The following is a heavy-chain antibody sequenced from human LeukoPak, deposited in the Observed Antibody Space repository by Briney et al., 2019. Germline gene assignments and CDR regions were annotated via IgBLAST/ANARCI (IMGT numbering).Heavy chain of an antibody. J-gene: IGHJ4*02. D-gene: IGHD3-22*01. CDR3: AMPPVDSSGYWDY. Sequence: GGSLRLSCAASGFTFSSYAMSWVHQAPGKGLEWVSAISGSGGSTYYADSVKGRFTISRDNSKNTLYLQMNSLRAEDTAVYYCAMPPVDSSGYWDYWGQGTLVTVSS. CDR1: GFTFSSYA. CDR2: ISGSGGST. V-gene: IGHV3-23*01.